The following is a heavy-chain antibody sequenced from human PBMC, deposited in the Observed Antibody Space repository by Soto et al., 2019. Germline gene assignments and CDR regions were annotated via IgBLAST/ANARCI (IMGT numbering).Heavy chain of an antibody. Sequence: EVQLVESGGGLVQPGGSLRLSCAASGFSFSSYWMHWLRQVTGKGLVWVSRINGGGEYTNYADSVKGRFTISRDNAKNTLYLLMNGLRAEDTAVYYCARERGGYSSDFWGQGTLVTVSS. CDR2: INGGGEYT. V-gene: IGHV3-74*01. D-gene: IGHD2-15*01. J-gene: IGHJ4*02. CDR3: ARERGGYSSDF. CDR1: GFSFSSYW.